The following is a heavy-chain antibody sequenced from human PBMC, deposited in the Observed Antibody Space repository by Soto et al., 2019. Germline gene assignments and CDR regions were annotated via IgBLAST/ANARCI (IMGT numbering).Heavy chain of an antibody. CDR1: GFTFSSYG. CDR2: IWYDGSNK. D-gene: IGHD3-22*01. V-gene: IGHV3-33*01. Sequence: GGSLRLSCAASGFTFSSYGMHWVRQAPGKGLEWVAVIWYDGSNKYYADSVKGRFTISRDNSKNTLYLQMNSLRAEDTAVYYCASLAVRAYYYGMDVWGQGTTVTVSS. J-gene: IGHJ6*02. CDR3: ASLAVRAYYYGMDV.